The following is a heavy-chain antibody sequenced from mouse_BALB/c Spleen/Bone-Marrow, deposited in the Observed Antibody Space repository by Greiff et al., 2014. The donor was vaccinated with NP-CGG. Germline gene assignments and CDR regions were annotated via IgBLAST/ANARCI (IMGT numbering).Heavy chain of an antibody. D-gene: IGHD2-1*01. J-gene: IGHJ3*01. CDR2: ISSGNSTI. V-gene: IGHV5-17*02. CDR1: GFTFSSFG. CDR3: ARGGNYAWFAY. Sequence: EVQGVESGGGLVQPGGSRKLSCAASGFTFSSFGMHWVRQAPEKGLEWVAYISSGNSTIYNADTVKGRFTISRDNPKNTLFLQMTSLRSEDTAMYYCARGGNYAWFAYWGQGTLVTVSA.